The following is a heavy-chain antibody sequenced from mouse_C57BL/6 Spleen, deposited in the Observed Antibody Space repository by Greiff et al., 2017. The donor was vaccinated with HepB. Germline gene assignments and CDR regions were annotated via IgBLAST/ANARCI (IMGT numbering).Heavy chain of an antibody. D-gene: IGHD1-1*01. J-gene: IGHJ2*01. V-gene: IGHV1-52*01. Sequence: VQLQQSGAELVRPGSSVKLSCKASGYTFTSYWMHWVKQRPIQGLEWIGNIDPSDSETHYNQKFKDKATLTVDKSSSTAYMQLSSLTSEDSAVCYCERLADGKWDYWGQGTTVTVSS. CDR3: ERLADGKWDY. CDR1: GYTFTSYW. CDR2: IDPSDSET.